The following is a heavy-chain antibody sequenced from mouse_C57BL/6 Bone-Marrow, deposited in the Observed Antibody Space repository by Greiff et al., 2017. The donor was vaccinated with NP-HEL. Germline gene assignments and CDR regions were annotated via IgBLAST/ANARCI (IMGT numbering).Heavy chain of an antibody. CDR2: IYPGDGDT. J-gene: IGHJ2*01. D-gene: IGHD2-2*01. V-gene: IGHV1-80*01. CDR3: ARGGLRRAFDY. Sequence: QVQLQQSGAELVKPGASVKISCKASGYAFSSYWMNWVKRRPGKGLEWIGQIYPGDGDTNYNGKFKGKATLTADKSSSTAYMQLSSLTSEDSAVYFCARGGLRRAFDYWGQGTTLTVSS. CDR1: GYAFSSYW.